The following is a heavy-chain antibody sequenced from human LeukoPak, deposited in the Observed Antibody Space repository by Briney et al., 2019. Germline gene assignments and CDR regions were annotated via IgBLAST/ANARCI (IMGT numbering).Heavy chain of an antibody. CDR3: ARGVNWFDP. CDR1: GDSVSTINTA. CDR2: TYYRYKWFT. J-gene: IGHJ5*02. Sequence: SQTLSLTCAISGDSVSTINTAWNCIRQSPSSGLEWLGRTYYRYKWFTDYALSVESRITINPDTSKNHFSLQLNSVTPEDTAVYFCARGVNWFDPWGQGTLVTVSS. V-gene: IGHV6-1*01.